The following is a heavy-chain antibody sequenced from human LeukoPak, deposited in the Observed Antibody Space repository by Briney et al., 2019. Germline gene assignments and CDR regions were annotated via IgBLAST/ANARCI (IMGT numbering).Heavy chain of an antibody. D-gene: IGHD3-10*01. V-gene: IGHV4-31*03. Sequence: SETLSLTCTVSGGSISSGGYYWSWIRQHPGKGLEWIGYIYYSGSTYYNPSLKSRVTISVDTSKNQFSLKLSSVTAADTAVYYCARGPGGWYNWFDPWGQGTLVTVSS. CDR2: IYYSGST. J-gene: IGHJ5*02. CDR1: GGSISSGGYY. CDR3: ARGPGGWYNWFDP.